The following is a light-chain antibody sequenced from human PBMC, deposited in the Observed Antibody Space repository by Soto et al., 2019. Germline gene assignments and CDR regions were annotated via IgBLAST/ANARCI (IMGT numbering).Light chain of an antibody. CDR1: QTVTGNY. CDR3: HQYGASTLPVSSPLP. CDR2: GAS. V-gene: IGKV3-20*01. Sequence: ENVLTQSPGTLSLSPGERATLSCRASQTVTGNYLAWYQQKPGQAPRLLVYGASSRATGIPDRFSGSGSGTDFTLIITRLEPEDSAVYYCHQYGASTLPVSSPLPVGGGTKVEIK. J-gene: IGKJ4*01.